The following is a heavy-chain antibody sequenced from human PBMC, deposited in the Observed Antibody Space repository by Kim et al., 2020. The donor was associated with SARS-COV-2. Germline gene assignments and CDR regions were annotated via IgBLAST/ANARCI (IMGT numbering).Heavy chain of an antibody. CDR2: INHSGST. J-gene: IGHJ3*02. Sequence: SETLSLTCAVYGGSFSGYYWSWIRQPPGKGLEWIGEINHSGSTNYNPSLKSRVTISVDTSKNQFSLKLSSVTAADTAVYYCARAPRLTTVTMNAFDIWGQRTMVTVSS. CDR3: ARAPRLTTVTMNAFDI. D-gene: IGHD4-17*01. V-gene: IGHV4-34*01. CDR1: GGSFSGYY.